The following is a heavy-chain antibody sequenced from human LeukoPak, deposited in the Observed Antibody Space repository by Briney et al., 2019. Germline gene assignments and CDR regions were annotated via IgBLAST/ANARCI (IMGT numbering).Heavy chain of an antibody. CDR3: ARHGSGSGSYDY. Sequence: SETLSLTCTVSGASFSNYYWTWIRQPPGKGLEWIGNIHYSGTTNYYPSLKSRVTISVDTSKNQFSLKLSSVTAADTAMYYCARHGSGSGSYDYWGQGTLVTVSS. CDR1: GASFSNYY. D-gene: IGHD3-10*01. J-gene: IGHJ4*02. V-gene: IGHV4-59*08. CDR2: IHYSGTT.